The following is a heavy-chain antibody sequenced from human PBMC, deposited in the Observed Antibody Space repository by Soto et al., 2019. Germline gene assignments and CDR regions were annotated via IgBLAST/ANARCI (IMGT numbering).Heavy chain of an antibody. CDR1: GGTFSSYA. CDR3: ARDLNELLTFDY. J-gene: IGHJ4*02. V-gene: IGHV1-69*13. Sequence: GPSVKVSCKASGGTFSSYAISWVRQAPGQGLEWMGGINPIFGTANYAQKFQGRVTITADESTSTGYMELRSLRSDDTAVYYCARDLNELLTFDYWGQGTLVTVSS. D-gene: IGHD1-26*01. CDR2: INPIFGTA.